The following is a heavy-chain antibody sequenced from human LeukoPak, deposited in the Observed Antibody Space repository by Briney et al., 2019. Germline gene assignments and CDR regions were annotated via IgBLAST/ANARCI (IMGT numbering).Heavy chain of an antibody. CDR2: ISSSSTYI. CDR3: ARGIAVASEAFDI. Sequence: GGSLRLSCAASGFTISTYTMNWVRQAPGKGLEWDSSISSSSTYIYYADSMKGRFTISRDNSKNTLYLQMNSLRAEDTAVYYCARGIAVASEAFDIWGQGTMVTVSS. D-gene: IGHD6-19*01. CDR1: GFTISTYT. V-gene: IGHV3-21*01. J-gene: IGHJ3*02.